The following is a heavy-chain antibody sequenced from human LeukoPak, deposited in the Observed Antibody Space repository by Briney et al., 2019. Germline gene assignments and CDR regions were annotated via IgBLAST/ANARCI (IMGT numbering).Heavy chain of an antibody. Sequence: AGSLRLSCAASRFTFSSYAIHWVRQAPGKGLEWVAVISYDGSNKYYAHSLKGRFTISRDNSKNTLYLQMSSLRAEDTAVYYCARDPSPRIAVRLYYYYYMDVWGKGTTVTVSS. D-gene: IGHD6-6*01. CDR3: ARDPSPRIAVRLYYYYYMDV. J-gene: IGHJ6*03. CDR1: RFTFSSYA. CDR2: ISYDGSNK. V-gene: IGHV3-30*04.